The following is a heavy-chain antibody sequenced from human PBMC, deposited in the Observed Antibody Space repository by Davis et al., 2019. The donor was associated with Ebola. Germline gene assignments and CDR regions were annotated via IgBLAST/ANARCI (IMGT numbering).Heavy chain of an antibody. CDR2: IHQGGREK. V-gene: IGHV3-7*03. CDR3: ARDLSWYHAFDV. Sequence: PGGSLRLSCAASGFTFSSYAMSWVRQAPGKGLEWVANIHQGGREKYYVDSVKGRFTISRDNAKNSLYLQMNSLRAEDAAVYYCARDLSWYHAFDVWGQGTMVTVSS. J-gene: IGHJ3*01. CDR1: GFTFSSYA. D-gene: IGHD6-13*01.